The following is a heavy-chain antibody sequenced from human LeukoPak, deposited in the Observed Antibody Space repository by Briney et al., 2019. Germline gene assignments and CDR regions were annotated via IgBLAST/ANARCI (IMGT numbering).Heavy chain of an antibody. J-gene: IGHJ4*02. V-gene: IGHV3-33*01. CDR2: IWYDGSNK. D-gene: IGHD6-19*01. Sequence: GGSLRLSCAASGFTFSSYGMHWVRQAPGKGLEWVAVIWYDGSNKDYADSVKGRFTISRDNSKNTLYLQMNNLRAEDTAVYYCAREGYSSGWPFDYWGQGTLVTVSS. CDR3: AREGYSSGWPFDY. CDR1: GFTFSSYG.